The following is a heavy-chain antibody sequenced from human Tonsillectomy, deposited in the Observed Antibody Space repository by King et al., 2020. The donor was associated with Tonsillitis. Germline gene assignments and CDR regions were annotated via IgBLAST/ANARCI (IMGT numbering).Heavy chain of an antibody. CDR2: ISGSGGSK. Sequence: VQLVESGGGLEQPGGSLRLSCAASGFTFSSYAMSWVRQAPGKGLEWVSGISGSGGSKNYAASVKGRFTISRDSSKNTLYLQMNSLSAEDTAVYYCAKDGHSSGWYYFDYWGQGTLVTVSS. J-gene: IGHJ4*02. D-gene: IGHD6-19*01. V-gene: IGHV3-23*04. CDR3: AKDGHSSGWYYFDY. CDR1: GFTFSSYA.